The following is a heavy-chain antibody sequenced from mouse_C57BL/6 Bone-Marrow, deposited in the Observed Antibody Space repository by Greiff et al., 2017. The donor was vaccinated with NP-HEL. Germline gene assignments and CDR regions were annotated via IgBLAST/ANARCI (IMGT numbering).Heavy chain of an antibody. CDR1: GFPITSGYY. Sequence: VKLMESGPGLVKPSQSLFLTCSITGFPITSGYYWIWIRQSPGKPLEWMGYITHSGETFYNPSLQSPISITRETSKNQFFLQLNSLTTEDTAMYDCAADSSGEGDFDDEGQGTTLTVSS. CDR3: AADSSGEGDFDD. CDR2: ITHSGET. D-gene: IGHD3-2*02. V-gene: IGHV12-3*01. J-gene: IGHJ2*01.